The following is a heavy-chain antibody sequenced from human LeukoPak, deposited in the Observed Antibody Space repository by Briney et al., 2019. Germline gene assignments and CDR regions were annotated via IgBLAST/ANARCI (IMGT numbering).Heavy chain of an antibody. CDR1: GVTFSRYA. V-gene: IGHV3-23*01. CDR2: ISESGTGT. J-gene: IGHJ3*02. Sequence: GGSLRLSCAASGVTFSRYAMSWVRQAPGKGLEWVSAISESGTGTYYADSVKGRFTISRDNSKNSLYLQMNSLRAEDTAVYYCAGEYCSGGSCYSDAFDIWGQGTMVTVSS. D-gene: IGHD2-15*01. CDR3: AGEYCSGGSCYSDAFDI.